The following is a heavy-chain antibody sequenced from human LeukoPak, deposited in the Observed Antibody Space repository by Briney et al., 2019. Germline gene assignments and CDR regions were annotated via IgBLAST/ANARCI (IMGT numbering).Heavy chain of an antibody. CDR1: GGSISSSSYS. CDR3: ARRSSSWYWYFDY. Sequence: SETLSITCTVSGGSISSSSYSWGWIRQPPGKGLEWIGSIYYSGSTYYNPSLKSRVTISVDTSKNQFSLKLSSVTAADTAVYYCARRSSSWYWYFDYWGQGTLVTVSS. V-gene: IGHV4-39*01. D-gene: IGHD6-13*01. J-gene: IGHJ4*02. CDR2: IYYSGST.